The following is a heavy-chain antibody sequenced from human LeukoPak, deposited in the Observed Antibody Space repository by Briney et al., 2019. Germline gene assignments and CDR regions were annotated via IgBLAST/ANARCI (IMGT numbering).Heavy chain of an antibody. Sequence: PGGSLRLSCAASGFTFDDYSMHWVRQAPGKGLEWVSGISWNSGSIGYADSVQGRFTISRDNAKNSLYLQMKSLSAEDTALYYCAKDLISGRLGFDYWGQGTLVTVSS. D-gene: IGHD6-25*01. CDR2: ISWNSGSI. CDR3: AKDLISGRLGFDY. V-gene: IGHV3-9*01. J-gene: IGHJ4*02. CDR1: GFTFDDYS.